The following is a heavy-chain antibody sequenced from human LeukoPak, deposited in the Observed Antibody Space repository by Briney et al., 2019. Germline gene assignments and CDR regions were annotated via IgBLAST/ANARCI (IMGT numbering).Heavy chain of an antibody. CDR3: ARDDRAARLDY. D-gene: IGHD6-6*01. CDR2: ISSGSTYI. J-gene: IGHJ4*02. V-gene: IGHV3-21*01. Sequence: GGPLRLSCVGSGFIFSSYSMNWVRQAPGKGLEWVSSISSGSTYINYADSVKGRFTISRDNAKKSVYLQMNSLRAEDTAVYFCARDDRAARLDYWGQGTPVTVSS. CDR1: GFIFSSYS.